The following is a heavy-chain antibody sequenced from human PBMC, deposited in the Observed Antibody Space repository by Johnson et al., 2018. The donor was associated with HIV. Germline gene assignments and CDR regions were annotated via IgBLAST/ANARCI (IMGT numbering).Heavy chain of an antibody. D-gene: IGHD6-13*01. J-gene: IGHJ3*02. Sequence: QVQLVESGGGVAQPGGSLRLPCAPSGFTFSSYGMHWVRQAPGKGLEWVAFIRYDGSNKYYAASVKGLFTISRDNSKNTLYLQMNSLRAEDTALYYCAKDMRQQLVFLCAFDIWGQGTMVTVSS. CDR3: AKDMRQQLVFLCAFDI. V-gene: IGHV3-30*02. CDR2: IRYDGSNK. CDR1: GFTFSSYG.